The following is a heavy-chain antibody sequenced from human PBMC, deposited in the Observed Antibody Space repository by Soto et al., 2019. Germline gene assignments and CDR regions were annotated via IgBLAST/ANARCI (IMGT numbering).Heavy chain of an antibody. D-gene: IGHD3-10*01. J-gene: IGHJ4*02. CDR1: GGSISSSSYY. CDR3: ARCHYYADY. V-gene: IGHV4-39*01. Sequence: QLQLQESGPGLVTPSETLSLTCTVSGGSISSSSYYWGWIRQPPGEGLEWIGRIYYSGSTYYNPSLKSRVTISVDTSKNQFSLKLSSVTAADTAVYYCARCHYYADYWGQGTLVTVSS. CDR2: IYYSGST.